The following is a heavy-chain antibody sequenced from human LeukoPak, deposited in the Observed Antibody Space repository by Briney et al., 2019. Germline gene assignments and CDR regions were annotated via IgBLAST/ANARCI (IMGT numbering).Heavy chain of an antibody. J-gene: IGHJ6*04. D-gene: IGHD3-10*02. CDR1: GFTFSSYA. Sequence: GGSLRLSCAASGFTFSSYAMHWVRQAPGKGLEWVALILYDGSSKYYADSVKGRFTISRDNSKNTLYLQMNRLRAEDTAVYYCAELGITMIGGVWGKGTTVTISS. V-gene: IGHV3-30*04. CDR3: AELGITMIGGV. CDR2: ILYDGSSK.